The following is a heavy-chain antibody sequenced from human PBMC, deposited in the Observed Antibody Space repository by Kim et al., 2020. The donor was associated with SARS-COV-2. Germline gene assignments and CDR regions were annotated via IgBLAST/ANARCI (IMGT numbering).Heavy chain of an antibody. V-gene: IGHV4-59*08. J-gene: IGHJ4*02. CDR2: IYYTGSA. D-gene: IGHD1-26*01. Sequence: SETLSLTCSVSGISISSYYWSWIRQPPGKGLEWIGYIYYTGSANYNPSLRSRVTISVDTSKNQFSLKLSSMTAADTAVYYCAGTARGANFDYWGRGALVTFSS. CDR3: AGTARGANFDY. CDR1: GISISSYY.